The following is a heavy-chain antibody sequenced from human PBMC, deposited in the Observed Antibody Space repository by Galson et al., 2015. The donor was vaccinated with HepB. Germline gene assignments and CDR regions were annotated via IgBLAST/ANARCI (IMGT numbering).Heavy chain of an antibody. D-gene: IGHD3-22*01. Sequence: SLRLSCAASGFTFSGYWMTWVRQAPGKGLEWVANINQDGREKYYVDSVKGRFTISRDNAKNSLYLQMKSLRAEDTAVYYCARDRRVKGAGGAYFYDYYYYGMDVWGQGTTVTV. CDR3: ARDRRVKGAGGAYFYDYYYYGMDV. CDR2: INQDGREK. V-gene: IGHV3-7*03. J-gene: IGHJ6*02. CDR1: GFTFSGYW.